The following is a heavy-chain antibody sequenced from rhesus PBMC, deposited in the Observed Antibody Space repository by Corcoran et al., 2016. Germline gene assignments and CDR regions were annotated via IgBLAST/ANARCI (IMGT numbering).Heavy chain of an antibody. Sequence: QVQLQESAPGLVKPSETLSVTCAVSGGAISRSYWRWIRQPPGTGLGWIGYIYGSGSSTNYNPSLKSRVTLSVDTSKNQFSLNLNSVTAADTAVYYCARYCTGSTCYLDYWGQGVLVTVSS. CDR2: IYGSGSST. CDR1: GGAISRSY. V-gene: IGHV4-169*01. CDR3: ARYCTGSTCYLDY. D-gene: IGHD2-2*01. J-gene: IGHJ4*01.